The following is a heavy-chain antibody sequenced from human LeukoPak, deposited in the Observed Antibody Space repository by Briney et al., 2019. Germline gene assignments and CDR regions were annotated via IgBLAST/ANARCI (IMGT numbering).Heavy chain of an antibody. CDR3: AREVVPGYYGSGSYYLDY. CDR1: GGSISSGGYS. CDR2: IYYSGST. V-gene: IGHV4-31*03. J-gene: IGHJ4*02. D-gene: IGHD3-10*01. Sequence: NTSETLSLTCTVSGGSISSGGYSWSWIRQHPGKGLEWIGYIYYSGSTYYNPSLKSRVTISVDTSKNQFSLKLSSVTAADTAVYYCAREVVPGYYGSGSYYLDYWGQGTLVTVSS.